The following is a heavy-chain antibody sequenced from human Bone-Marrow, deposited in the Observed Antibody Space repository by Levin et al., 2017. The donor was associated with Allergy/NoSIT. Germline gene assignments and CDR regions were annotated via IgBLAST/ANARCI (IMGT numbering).Heavy chain of an antibody. CDR3: AKDYLSGPSDY. CDR1: GYTFTSHG. J-gene: IGHJ4*02. D-gene: IGHD3-3*01. Sequence: GGSLRLSCVASGYTFTSHGMHWVRQAPGKGLEWVAVIWSDGSRQDYIDSVRGRFIVSKDNSKNTVYLQMNSLRAEDTATYYCAKDYLSGPSDYWGQGTLVTVSS. CDR2: IWSDGSRQ. V-gene: IGHV3-33*06.